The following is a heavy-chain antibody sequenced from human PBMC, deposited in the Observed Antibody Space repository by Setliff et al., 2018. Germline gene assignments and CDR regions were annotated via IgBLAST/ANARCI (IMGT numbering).Heavy chain of an antibody. Sequence: GASVKVSCKASGGTFSSYGISWVRQAPGQGLEWLGGTIPNFGTTNYAQEFQGRVTIITDESTSTAYMELSSLRFEDTAVYFCARERGSYDSSTHYTYYFDYWGQGTLVTVSS. J-gene: IGHJ4*02. V-gene: IGHV1-69*05. D-gene: IGHD3-22*01. CDR3: ARERGSYDSSTHYTYYFDY. CDR1: GGTFSSYG. CDR2: TIPNFGTT.